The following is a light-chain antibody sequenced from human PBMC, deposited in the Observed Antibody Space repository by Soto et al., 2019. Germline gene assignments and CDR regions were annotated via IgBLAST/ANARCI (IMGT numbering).Light chain of an antibody. CDR1: QSISSY. J-gene: IGKJ1*01. CDR3: QQSYSTSSVT. V-gene: IGKV1-39*01. Sequence: DIQMTQSPSSLSASVGDRVTITCRASQSISSYLNWYQQKPGKAPKLLIYAASSSQSGVPSRFSGSGSGTDFTLTISSLQPEDFATYYCQQSYSTSSVTFGQGTKVEIK. CDR2: AAS.